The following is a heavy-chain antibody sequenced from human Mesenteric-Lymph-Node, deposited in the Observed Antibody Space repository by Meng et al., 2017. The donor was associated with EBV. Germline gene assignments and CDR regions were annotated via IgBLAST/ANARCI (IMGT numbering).Heavy chain of an antibody. V-gene: IGHV4-61*01. CDR2: VYYSGST. CDR3: ARENPARGNWFDP. J-gene: IGHJ5*02. CDR1: GGSVSSTSYY. Sequence: VQLQASGPGLVKPSETLSRTCTVSGGSVSSTSYYWSWIRQPPGKRLEWIGYVYYSGSTNYNPSLKSRVTISVDTSKNQFSLNLYSVTAADTAVYYCARENPARGNWFDPWGQGALVTVSS. D-gene: IGHD3-10*01.